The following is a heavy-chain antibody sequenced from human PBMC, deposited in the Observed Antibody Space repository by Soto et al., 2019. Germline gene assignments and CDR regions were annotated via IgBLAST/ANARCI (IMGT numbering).Heavy chain of an antibody. CDR1: GFTFIDHY. J-gene: IGHJ5*02. D-gene: IGHD2-2*01. CDR2: TRNKANSYTT. V-gene: IGHV3-72*01. CDR3: SRSCSTTSCFGFDP. Sequence: GGSLRLSCAASGFTFIDHYMDWVRQAPGKGLEWVGRTRNKANSYTTEYAASVKGRFTISRDDSKNSLYLQMNSLKTEDTAVYYCSRSCSTTSCFGFDPWGQGTLVTVSS.